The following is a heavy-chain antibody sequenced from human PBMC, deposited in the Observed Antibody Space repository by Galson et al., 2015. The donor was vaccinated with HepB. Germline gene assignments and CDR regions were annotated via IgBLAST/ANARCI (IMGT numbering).Heavy chain of an antibody. Sequence: SLRLSCAASGFTFDDYAMHWVRQAPGKGLEWVAGISWNSGSIGYADSVKGRFTIPRDNAKNSLYLQMNSLRAEDTALYYCAKGGGIGAYDSSGYENYYYYYYMDVWGKGTTVTVSS. V-gene: IGHV3-9*01. CDR1: GFTFDDYA. J-gene: IGHJ6*03. D-gene: IGHD3-22*01. CDR3: AKGGGIGAYDSSGYENYYYYYYMDV. CDR2: ISWNSGSI.